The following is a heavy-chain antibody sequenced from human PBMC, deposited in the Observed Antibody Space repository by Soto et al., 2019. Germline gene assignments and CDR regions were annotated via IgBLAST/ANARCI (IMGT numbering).Heavy chain of an antibody. J-gene: IGHJ6*02. Sequence: AAVNVSCKASGYRFTRYGLGWLRPAVGQGLEWMGWINAYNGNTNYAQNLQGRVTLTTDTSTSTAYMELRSLRSNDTAVYYCAMVDVYVTPSPQDVWGQGTTVTVSS. CDR2: INAYNGNT. CDR1: GYRFTRYG. V-gene: IGHV1-18*01. D-gene: IGHD3-16*01. CDR3: AMVDVYVTPSPQDV.